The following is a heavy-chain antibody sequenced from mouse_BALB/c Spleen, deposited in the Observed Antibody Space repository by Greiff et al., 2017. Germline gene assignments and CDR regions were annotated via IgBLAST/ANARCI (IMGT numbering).Heavy chain of an antibody. D-gene: IGHD2-2*01. V-gene: IGHV1-62-2*01. CDR2: FYPGSGSI. CDR3: ARHEDRGYDEIYYAMDY. Sequence: QVQLQQSGAELVKPGASVKLSCKASGYTFTEYIIHWVKQRSGQGLEWIGWFYPGSGSIKYNEKFKDKATLTADKSSSTVYMELSRLTSEDSAVYFCARHEDRGYDEIYYAMDYWGQGTSVTVSS. CDR1: GYTFTEYI. J-gene: IGHJ4*01.